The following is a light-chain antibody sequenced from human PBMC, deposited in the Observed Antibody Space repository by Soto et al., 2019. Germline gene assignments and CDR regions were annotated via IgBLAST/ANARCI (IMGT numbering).Light chain of an antibody. CDR1: SSDVGGHNY. J-gene: IGLJ3*02. CDR2: DAT. V-gene: IGLV2-11*01. Sequence: QSVLTQPRSVSGSPGQSVTISCTGTSSDVGGHNYVSWYQQQPGKAPKVMLYDATKRPSGVPDRFSGSKSGDTASLTISGLQTEDEADYYCCSYAGSYIWMFGGGTKVTVL. CDR3: CSYAGSYIWM.